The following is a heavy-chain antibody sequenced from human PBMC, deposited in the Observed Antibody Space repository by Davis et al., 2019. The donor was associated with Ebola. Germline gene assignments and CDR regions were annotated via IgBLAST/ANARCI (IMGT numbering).Heavy chain of an antibody. CDR3: ARDTFGAVAGIFDY. Sequence: GGSLRLSCAASGFTFSSYWMSWVRQAPGKGLEWVANIKQDGSEKYYADSVKGRFTISRDNSKNTLYLQMNSLRAEDTAVYYCARDTFGAVAGIFDYWGQGTLVTVSS. CDR2: IKQDGSEK. V-gene: IGHV3-7*01. CDR1: GFTFSSYW. J-gene: IGHJ4*02. D-gene: IGHD6-19*01.